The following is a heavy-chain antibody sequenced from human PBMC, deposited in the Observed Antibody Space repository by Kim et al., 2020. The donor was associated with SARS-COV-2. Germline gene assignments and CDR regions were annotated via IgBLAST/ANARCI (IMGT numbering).Heavy chain of an antibody. CDR1: GFTFSSYA. D-gene: IGHD3-22*01. CDR2: ISGSGGST. CDR3: AKHTYYYDSSGYYYRY. V-gene: IGHV3-23*01. J-gene: IGHJ4*02. Sequence: GGSLRLSCAASGFTFSSYAMSWVRQAPGKGLEWVSAISGSGGSTYYADSVKGRFTISRDNSKNTLYLQMNSLRAEDTAVYYCAKHTYYYDSSGYYYRYWGQGTLVTASS.